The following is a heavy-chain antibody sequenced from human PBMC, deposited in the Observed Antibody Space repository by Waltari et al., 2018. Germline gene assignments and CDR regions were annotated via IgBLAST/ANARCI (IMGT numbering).Heavy chain of an antibody. CDR2: INAGNGNT. Sequence: QVQLVQSGVEVKKPGASVKVSCKASGYTFTSYAMHWVRQAPGQRLERMGWINAGNGNTKYSQQFQGRVTITRDTSASTSYMELSSLRSEDMAVYYCARSYSGSYYPYYFDYWGQGTLVTVSS. J-gene: IGHJ4*02. CDR1: GYTFTSYA. D-gene: IGHD1-26*01. CDR3: ARSYSGSYYPYYFDY. V-gene: IGHV1-3*03.